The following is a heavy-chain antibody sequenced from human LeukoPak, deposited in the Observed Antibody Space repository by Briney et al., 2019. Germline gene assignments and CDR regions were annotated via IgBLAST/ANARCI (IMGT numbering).Heavy chain of an antibody. CDR1: GGSFSGYY. Sequence: SETLSLTCAVYGGSFSGYYWSWIRQPPGKGLEWIGEINHSGSTNYNPSLKSRVTISVDTSKNQFSLQLNSVTPEDTAVYYCTREDRDTFDIWGQGTVVTVSS. V-gene: IGHV4-34*01. CDR3: TREDRDTFDI. CDR2: INHSGST. J-gene: IGHJ3*02.